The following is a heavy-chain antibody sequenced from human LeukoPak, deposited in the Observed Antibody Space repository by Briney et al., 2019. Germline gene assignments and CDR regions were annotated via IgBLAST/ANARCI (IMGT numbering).Heavy chain of an antibody. J-gene: IGHJ5*02. D-gene: IGHD3-9*01. CDR3: ARDYSRGYDILTGYSTSDWFDP. CDR2: INPSGGST. V-gene: IGHV1-46*01. Sequence: ASVKVSCKASGYTFTSYYMHWVRQAPGQGLEWMGIINPSGGSTSYAQKFQGRVTMTRDTSTSTVYMELSSLRSEDTAVYYCARDYSRGYDILTGYSTSDWFDPWGQGTLVTVSS. CDR1: GYTFTSYY.